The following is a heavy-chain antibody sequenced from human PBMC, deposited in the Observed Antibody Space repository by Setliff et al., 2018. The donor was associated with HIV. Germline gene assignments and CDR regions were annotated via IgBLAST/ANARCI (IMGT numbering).Heavy chain of an antibody. CDR3: ARRHRIGSTNGLFDT. J-gene: IGHJ5*02. CDR2: IYPGDFET. CDR1: GYTFMNYW. V-gene: IGHV5-51*01. D-gene: IGHD2-2*01. Sequence: GESLKISCKASGYTFMNYWIGWARQVPGKGLEWVGIIYPGDFETRYGPSFRGQATISVQKSLNTAYLQWTVLKASDTAMYYCARRHRIGSTNGLFDTWGQGTLVTVSS.